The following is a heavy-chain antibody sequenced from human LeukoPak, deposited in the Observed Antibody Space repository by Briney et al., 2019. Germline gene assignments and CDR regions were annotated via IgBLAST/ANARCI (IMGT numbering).Heavy chain of an antibody. J-gene: IGHJ4*02. V-gene: IGHV4-34*01. Sequence: ASETLSLTRAVYGGSFSGYYWSWIRQPPGKGLEWIGEINHSGSSNYNPSLKSRVTISVDTSKNQFSLKLSPVTAADTAVYYCASSPGPYYYDSSGYVTHDYWGQGTLVTVSS. CDR3: ASSPGPYYYDSSGYVTHDY. D-gene: IGHD3-22*01. CDR2: INHSGSS. CDR1: GGSFSGYY.